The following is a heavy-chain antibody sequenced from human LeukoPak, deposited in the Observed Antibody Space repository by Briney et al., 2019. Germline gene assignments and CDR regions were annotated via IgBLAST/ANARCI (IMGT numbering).Heavy chain of an antibody. CDR1: GGSISSYY. Sequence: PSETLSLTCTVSGGSISSYYWSWIRQPAGKGLEWIGRIYTSGSTNYNPSLKSRVTISVETSKNQFSLKLSSVTAADTAVYYCARLDYDYIWETYTYFDYWGQGALVTVSS. CDR3: ARLDYDYIWETYTYFDY. CDR2: IYTSGST. J-gene: IGHJ4*02. V-gene: IGHV4-4*07. D-gene: IGHD3-16*01.